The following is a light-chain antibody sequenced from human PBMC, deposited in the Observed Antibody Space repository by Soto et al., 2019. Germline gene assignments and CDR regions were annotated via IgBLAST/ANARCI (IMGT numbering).Light chain of an antibody. CDR1: QSVSSY. J-gene: IGKJ5*01. CDR3: QQRNYWQVT. V-gene: IGKV3-11*01. CDR2: DVS. Sequence: EIVLTQSRGTLSLSPGERATLSCSASQSVSSYLAWYQQKPGQAPRLLIYDVSNRATGIPARFSGSGSGTDFTLTISSLEPEDFAVYYCQQRNYWQVTFGQGTRLEIK.